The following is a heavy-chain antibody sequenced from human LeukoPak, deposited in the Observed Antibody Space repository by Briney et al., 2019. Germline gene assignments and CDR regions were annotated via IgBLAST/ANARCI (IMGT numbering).Heavy chain of an antibody. D-gene: IGHD3-10*01. V-gene: IGHV3-30-3*01. CDR2: ISYDGSNK. Sequence: GRSLRLSCAASGFTFSSYAMHWVRQAPGKGLEWVAVISYDGSNKYYADSVKGRFTISRDNSKNTLYLQMNSLRSEDTAVYYCARGLVTSTDYYGSGSYGYWGQGTLVTVSS. CDR1: GFTFSSYA. CDR3: ARGLVTSTDYYGSGSYGY. J-gene: IGHJ4*02.